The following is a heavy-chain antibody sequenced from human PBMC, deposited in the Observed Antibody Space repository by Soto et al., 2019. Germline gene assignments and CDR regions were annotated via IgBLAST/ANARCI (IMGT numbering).Heavy chain of an antibody. Sequence: QLQLQESGPGLVKPSETLSLTCTVSGGSISSSSYYWGWIRQPPGKGLEWIGSIYYSGSTYYNPSLMSRVTISVDTTKNQFSLKLSSVTAADTAVYYCARLRIAARPAYYYYMDVWGKGTTVTVSS. CDR2: IYYSGST. CDR3: ARLRIAARPAYYYYMDV. V-gene: IGHV4-39*01. J-gene: IGHJ6*03. CDR1: GGSISSSSYY. D-gene: IGHD6-6*01.